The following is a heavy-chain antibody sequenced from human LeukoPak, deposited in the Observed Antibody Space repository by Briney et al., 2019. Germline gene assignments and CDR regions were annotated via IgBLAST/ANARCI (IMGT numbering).Heavy chain of an antibody. V-gene: IGHV4-59*08. Sequence: SETLSLTCTVSGGSISSYYWSWIRQPPGKGLEWIGYIYYSGSTNYNPSLKSRVTISVDTSKNQFSLKLSSVTAADTAVYYCARLPYSSGYPYYFDYWGQGTLVTVSS. D-gene: IGHD3-22*01. CDR1: GGSISSYY. CDR3: ARLPYSSGYPYYFDY. CDR2: IYYSGST. J-gene: IGHJ4*02.